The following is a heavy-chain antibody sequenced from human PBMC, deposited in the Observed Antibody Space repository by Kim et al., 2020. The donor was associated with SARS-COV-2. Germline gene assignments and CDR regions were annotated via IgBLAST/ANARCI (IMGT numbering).Heavy chain of an antibody. Sequence: GGSLRLSCAASGFTFSSYAMSWVRQAPGKGLEWVSAISGSGSTTYYADSVKGRFTISRDNSKNSLYLQMNSLRAEDTAVYYCAKDGIVSRPCSCGSCYSFFFDHWGQGTLVTVSS. CDR3: AKDGIVSRPCSCGSCYSFFFDH. D-gene: IGHD2-15*01. CDR1: GFTFSSYA. V-gene: IGHV3-23*01. J-gene: IGHJ4*02. CDR2: ISGSGSTT.